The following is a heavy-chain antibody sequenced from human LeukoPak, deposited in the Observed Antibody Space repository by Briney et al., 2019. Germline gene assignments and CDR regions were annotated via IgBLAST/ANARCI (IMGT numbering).Heavy chain of an antibody. J-gene: IGHJ4*02. V-gene: IGHV3-23*01. CDR2: ISDRGGST. D-gene: IGHD2-15*01. Sequence: PGGSLRLSCAASGFTFGSYAMSWVRQAPGKGLEWVSTISDRGGSTYYADYVKGRFTISRDNSKNTLDLQMNSLRAEDTAVHYCAKSSLVTPYDYWGQGTLVSVSS. CDR3: AKSSLVTPYDY. CDR1: GFTFGSYA.